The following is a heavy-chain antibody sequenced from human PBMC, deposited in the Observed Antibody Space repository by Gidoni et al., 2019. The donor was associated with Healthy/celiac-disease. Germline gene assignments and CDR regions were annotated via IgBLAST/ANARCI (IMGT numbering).Heavy chain of an antibody. CDR2: INPNSGGT. CDR3: ARSRILTGYYGYYGMDV. Sequence: QVQLVQSGAEVKKPGASVKVSCKASGYPFTGYYMHWVRQAPGQGLEWMGWINPNSGGTNYAQKFQGWVTMTRDTSISTAYMELSRLRSDDTAVYYCARSRILTGYYGYYGMDVWGQGTTVTVSS. V-gene: IGHV1-2*04. D-gene: IGHD3-9*01. CDR1: GYPFTGYY. J-gene: IGHJ6*02.